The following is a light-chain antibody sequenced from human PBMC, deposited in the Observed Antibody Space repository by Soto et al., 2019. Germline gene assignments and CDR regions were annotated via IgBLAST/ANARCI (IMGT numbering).Light chain of an antibody. V-gene: IGKV1-5*03. Sequence: DIQMTQSPSTLSASVGDRVTITCRASQSISSWLAWYQQKPGKAPKLLIYKASSLESGVPSRFSGSGSGTEFTLTISRLQPDDFATYFCQQYNIYPSFGGGTKVEIK. CDR1: QSISSW. CDR2: KAS. J-gene: IGKJ4*01. CDR3: QQYNIYPS.